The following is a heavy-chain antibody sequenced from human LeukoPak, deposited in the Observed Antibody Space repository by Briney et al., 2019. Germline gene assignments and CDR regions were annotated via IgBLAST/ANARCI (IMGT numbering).Heavy chain of an antibody. CDR2: ISAYNGNT. J-gene: IGHJ4*02. Sequence: AASVKVSCKASGYTFTSYGISWVRQAPGQGLEWMGWISAYNGNTNYAQKLQGRVTMTTDTSTSTAYMELRSLRSDDTAVYYCARDGNYDSSGSIDYWGQGTLVTVSS. V-gene: IGHV1-18*01. CDR1: GYTFTSYG. D-gene: IGHD3-22*01. CDR3: ARDGNYDSSGSIDY.